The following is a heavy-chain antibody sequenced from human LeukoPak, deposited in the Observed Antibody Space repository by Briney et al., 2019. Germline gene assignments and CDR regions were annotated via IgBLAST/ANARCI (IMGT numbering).Heavy chain of an antibody. J-gene: IGHJ2*01. D-gene: IGHD2-8*01. V-gene: IGHV3-48*03. CDR3: ARAATVNGWYFDI. CDR1: GFTFSNYE. Sequence: EGSLRLSCAASGFTFSNYEMNWVRQAPGKGLEWLSYISVSGAAIYHAGSVKGRFSTARDNAEHSLWRQMTCVTAEETAVYYCARAATVNGWYFDIWGRGTLVSVSS. CDR2: ISVSGAAI.